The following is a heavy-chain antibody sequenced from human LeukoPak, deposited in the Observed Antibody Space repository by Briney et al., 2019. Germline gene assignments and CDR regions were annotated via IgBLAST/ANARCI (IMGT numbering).Heavy chain of an antibody. V-gene: IGHV1-18*01. CDR1: GYTFNTYG. CDR3: ARGGSSWYAGDY. Sequence: ASVKVSCKASGYTFNTYGITWVRQAPGQGLEWMGWISGYNGKTKYAQKLQDRVTMTTDTSTTTAYMELRSLRSDDTAVYYCARGGSSWYAGDYWGQGTLVTVSS. J-gene: IGHJ4*02. CDR2: ISGYNGKT. D-gene: IGHD6-13*01.